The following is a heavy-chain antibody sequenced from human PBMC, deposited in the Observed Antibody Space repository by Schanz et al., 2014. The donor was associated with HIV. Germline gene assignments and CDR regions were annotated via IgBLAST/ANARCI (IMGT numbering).Heavy chain of an antibody. D-gene: IGHD2-15*01. CDR2: ISSDGSFQ. V-gene: IGHV3-30*03. CDR1: GFTFSSYG. Sequence: QVQLVESGGGVVQPGRSLRLSCAASGFTFSSYGMHWVRQAPGKGLEWVAVISSDGSFQYYADSVKGRFTISRDNIKKTVSLQMNSLRADDTAVYYCARGGGHCSDGSCYDWIDSWGQGTLVTVSS. CDR3: ARGGGHCSDGSCYDWIDS. J-gene: IGHJ5*01.